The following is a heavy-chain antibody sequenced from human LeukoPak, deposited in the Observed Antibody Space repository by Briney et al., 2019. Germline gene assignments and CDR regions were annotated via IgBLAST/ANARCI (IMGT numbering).Heavy chain of an antibody. V-gene: IGHV3-30*18. D-gene: IGHD6-13*01. Sequence: GGSLRLSCAASGFTLSSYGMHWVRQAPGKGLEWVAVISYNGSNKYYADSVKGRVTIYRDNSKNTLYLQMNSLRAEDTAVYYCAKDPAAAVAYYYGMDVWGQGSTVTVSS. CDR2: ISYNGSNK. CDR1: GFTLSSYG. CDR3: AKDPAAAVAYYYGMDV. J-gene: IGHJ6*02.